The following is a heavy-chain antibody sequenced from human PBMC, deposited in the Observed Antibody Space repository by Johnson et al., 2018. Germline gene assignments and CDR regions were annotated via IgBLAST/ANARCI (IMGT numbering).Heavy chain of an antibody. V-gene: IGHV3-30*18. J-gene: IGHJ1*01. Sequence: QVQLVESGGGVVQPGRSLRLSCAASGFTFSSYGMHWVRQAPGKGMEWVAVISYDGSNKYYADSVKGRFTISRDNSKNTLYLQMNSLRAEETAVYYCEKEGVMGWEYYGPFQYWGPGTLVTVSS. CDR3: EKEGVMGWEYYGPFQY. CDR2: ISYDGSNK. CDR1: GFTFSSYG. D-gene: IGHD2/OR15-2a*01.